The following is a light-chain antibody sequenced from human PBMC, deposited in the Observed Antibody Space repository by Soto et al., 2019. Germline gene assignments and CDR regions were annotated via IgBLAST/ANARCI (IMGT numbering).Light chain of an antibody. Sequence: QSVLTQPPSVSGAPGQRVTISCTGSSSNIGAGYDVHWYQQVPGTAPKLLIYGNSNRPSGVPDRFSGSKSGTSASLAITGLQAEDDADYYCQSYDSLSYVFGTGTKLTVL. V-gene: IGLV1-40*01. CDR2: GNS. CDR3: QSYDSLSYV. J-gene: IGLJ1*01. CDR1: SSNIGAGYD.